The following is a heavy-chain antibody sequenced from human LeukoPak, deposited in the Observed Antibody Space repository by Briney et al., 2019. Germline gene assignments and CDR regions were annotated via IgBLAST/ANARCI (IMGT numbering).Heavy chain of an antibody. D-gene: IGHD1-26*01. CDR2: ISYGGSNK. CDR3: ANSRSYLFMMDY. CDR1: GFTFSSYT. V-gene: IGHV3-30-3*01. J-gene: IGHJ4*02. Sequence: PGRSLRLSCAASGFTFSSYTMHWVRQAPGKGLEWVAAISYGGSNKYYADYVKGRFTISRDNSKNTLYLQMNSLRAEDTAVYYCANSRSYLFMMDYWGQGTLVTVSS.